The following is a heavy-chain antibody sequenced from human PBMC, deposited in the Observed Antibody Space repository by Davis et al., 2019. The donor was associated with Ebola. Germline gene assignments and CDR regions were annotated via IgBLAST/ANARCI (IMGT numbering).Heavy chain of an antibody. J-gene: IGHJ4*02. D-gene: IGHD3-3*01. CDR3: ARGGSYYDFWIDY. Sequence: SVKVSCKASGGTFSSYAISWVRQAPGQGLEWMGGIIPIFGTANYAQKFQGRVTITADESTSTAYMELSNLRSEDTAVYYCARGGSYYDFWIDYWGQGTLVTVSS. CDR1: GGTFSSYA. CDR2: IIPIFGTA. V-gene: IGHV1-69*13.